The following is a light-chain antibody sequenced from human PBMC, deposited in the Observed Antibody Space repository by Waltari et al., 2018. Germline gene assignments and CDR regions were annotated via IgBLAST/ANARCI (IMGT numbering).Light chain of an antibody. CDR1: QSVNRY. CDR2: YAS. Sequence: EIVLTQSPGTLSLSPGERVTLSCRASQSVNRYLAWYQQKPGQAPRLLIYYASTRATGIPDRFSGSGSGTDFSRTISRLEPEDYAVYHCQHYLRLPATFGQGTKVEIK. CDR3: QHYLRLPAT. J-gene: IGKJ1*01. V-gene: IGKV3-20*01.